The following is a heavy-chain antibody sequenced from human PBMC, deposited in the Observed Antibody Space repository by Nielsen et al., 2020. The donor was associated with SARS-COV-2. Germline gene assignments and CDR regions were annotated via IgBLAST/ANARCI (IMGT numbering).Heavy chain of an antibody. CDR1: GFSLSTTGMC. J-gene: IGHJ4*02. D-gene: IGHD3-10*01. V-gene: IGHV2-5*08. Sequence: SGPTLVKPTQTLTLTCTLSGFSLSTTGMCVNWIRQPPGKALEWLALIHWDDDKRYSPSLKSRLTITKDTSKNQVVLTMTNMDPVDTATYYCARIWFGTVYWGQGTLVTVSS. CDR3: ARIWFGTVY. CDR2: IHWDDDK.